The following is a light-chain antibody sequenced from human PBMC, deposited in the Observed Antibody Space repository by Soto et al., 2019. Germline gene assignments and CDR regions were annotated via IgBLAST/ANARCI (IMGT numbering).Light chain of an antibody. CDR1: SRDVNDYNF. V-gene: IGLV2-11*01. J-gene: IGLJ2*01. CDR2: DVA. Sequence: QSALTQPRSVSGSPGQSVTISCTGTSRDVNDYNFVSWYQQFPGEVPKLLIYDVAKRPSGVPDRFSGFKSGNTASLTISGLQAGDEADYYCCSYVGSYTFKFGGGTKLTVL. CDR3: CSYVGSYTFK.